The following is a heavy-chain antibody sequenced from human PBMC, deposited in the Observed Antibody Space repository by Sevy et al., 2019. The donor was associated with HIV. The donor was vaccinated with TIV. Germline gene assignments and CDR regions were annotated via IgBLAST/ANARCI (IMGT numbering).Heavy chain of an antibody. J-gene: IGHJ5*02. CDR1: GGTFSSYA. V-gene: IGHV1-69*13. CDR3: ARDQVAVAGTGWFDP. D-gene: IGHD6-19*01. Sequence: ASVKVSGKASGGTFSSYAISWVRQAPGQGLEWMGGIIPIFGTANYAQKFQGRVTITADESTSTAYMELSSLRSEDTAVYYCARDQVAVAGTGWFDPWGQGTLVTVSS. CDR2: IIPIFGTA.